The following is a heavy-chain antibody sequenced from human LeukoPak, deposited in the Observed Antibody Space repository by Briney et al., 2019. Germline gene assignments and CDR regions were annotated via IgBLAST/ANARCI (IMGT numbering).Heavy chain of an antibody. CDR2: ISGDGVSK. J-gene: IGHJ4*02. CDR1: GLPIADFA. CDR3: AKESGKFDY. V-gene: IGHV3-43*02. Sequence: PGGSLRLSCVASGLPIADFAMHWVRQAPGKGLEWVSLISGDGVSKFYADSVKGRFSISRDNSKNSLYLEMNSLSTEDAAMYYCAKESGKFDYWGQGTPVAVSS.